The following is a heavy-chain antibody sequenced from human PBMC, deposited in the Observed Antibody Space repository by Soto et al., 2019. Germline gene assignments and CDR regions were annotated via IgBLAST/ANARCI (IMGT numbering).Heavy chain of an antibody. J-gene: IGHJ4*02. CDR1: NTSISSYP. Sequence: SETLSLTCTVSNTSISSYPWGWIRLPPGKGLEWITWVYSSGTTNYNPSLKSRVTVSVDTSKNQISLQVNYVTAADTAVYYCTTYNWNDAVFEHWGQGTQVTVSS. V-gene: IGHV4-59*01. D-gene: IGHD1-1*01. CDR2: VYSSGTT. CDR3: TTYNWNDAVFEH.